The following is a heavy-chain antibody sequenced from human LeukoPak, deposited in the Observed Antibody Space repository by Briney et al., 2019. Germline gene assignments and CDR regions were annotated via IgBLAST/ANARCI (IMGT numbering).Heavy chain of an antibody. D-gene: IGHD4-17*01. CDR1: GFTFSSYA. V-gene: IGHV3-23*01. CDR3: ATATVTTDAFDI. J-gene: IGHJ3*02. CDR2: SGSGGIT. Sequence: PGGSLRLSCAASGFTFSSYAMSWVRQAPGKGLEWVSGSGSGGITYYADSVKGRFTISRDNSKNTLYLQMNSLGAEDTAVYYCATATVTTDAFDIWGQGTMVTVSS.